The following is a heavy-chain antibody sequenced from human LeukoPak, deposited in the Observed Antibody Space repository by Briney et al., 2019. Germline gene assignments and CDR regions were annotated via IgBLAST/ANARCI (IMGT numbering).Heavy chain of an antibody. Sequence: SVKVSCKASGGTFSSYAISWVRQAPGQGLEWMGRIIPIFGTANYAQKFQGRVTITTDESTSTAYMELSSLRSEDTAVYYCASVSSTPDYGGKTTWFDPWGQGTLVTVSS. CDR1: GGTFSSYA. V-gene: IGHV1-69*05. CDR2: IIPIFGTA. D-gene: IGHD4-17*01. J-gene: IGHJ5*02. CDR3: ASVSSTPDYGGKTTWFDP.